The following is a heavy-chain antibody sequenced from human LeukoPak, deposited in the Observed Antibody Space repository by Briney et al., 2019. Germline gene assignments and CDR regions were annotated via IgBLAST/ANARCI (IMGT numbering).Heavy chain of an antibody. CDR3: AREMSTIQDLDY. J-gene: IGHJ4*02. V-gene: IGHV3-21*06. CDR1: GFTFSSYA. D-gene: IGHD5-24*01. CDR2: ISTSRSYT. Sequence: PGGSLRLSCAASGFTFSSYAMNWVRQAPWKVLEWVSSISTSRSYTFYADSAKGRFTISRDNAKNTLYLQMNSLRAEDTAVYYCAREMSTIQDLDYWGQGTLVTVSS.